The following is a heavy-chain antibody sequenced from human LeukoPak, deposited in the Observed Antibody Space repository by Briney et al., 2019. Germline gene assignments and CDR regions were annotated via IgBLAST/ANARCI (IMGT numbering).Heavy chain of an antibody. Sequence: PSETLSLTCTVSGGSVSSDSYFWSWIRQPPGKGLEWIGYIYYSGSTNYNPSLKSRVTISVDTSKNQFSLKLSSVTAADTAAYYCARVNYSGYYYFSNYYMDVWGKGTTVTVSS. J-gene: IGHJ6*03. CDR1: GGSVSSDSYF. CDR3: ARVNYSGYYYFSNYYMDV. CDR2: IYYSGST. V-gene: IGHV4-61*01. D-gene: IGHD3-22*01.